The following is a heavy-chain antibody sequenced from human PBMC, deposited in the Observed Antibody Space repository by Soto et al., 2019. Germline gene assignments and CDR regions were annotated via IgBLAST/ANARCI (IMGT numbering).Heavy chain of an antibody. D-gene: IGHD6-19*01. Sequence: SLRLSCAASGFTFSSYWMSCVRQAPGKGLEWVANIKQDGSEKYYVDSVKRRFTISRDNAKNSLYLQMNSLRDEDTAVYYCARDEGQWLVGGFDYWGQGTLVTVSS. J-gene: IGHJ4*02. V-gene: IGHV3-7*03. CDR2: IKQDGSEK. CDR3: ARDEGQWLVGGFDY. CDR1: GFTFSSYW.